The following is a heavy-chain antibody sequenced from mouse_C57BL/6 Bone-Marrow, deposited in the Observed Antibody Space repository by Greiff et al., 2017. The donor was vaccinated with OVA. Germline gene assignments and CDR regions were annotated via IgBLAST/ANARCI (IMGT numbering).Heavy chain of an antibody. CDR2: ISDGGSYT. D-gene: IGHD1-1*01. CDR3: ARDRGSYCGSSSYAMDY. J-gene: IGHJ4*01. CDR1: GFTFSSYA. Sequence: DVQLVESGGGLVKPGGSLKLSCAASGFTFSSYAMSWVRQTPEKRLEWVATISDGGSYTYYPDNVKGRFTISRDNAKNNLYLQMSHLKSEDTAMYYCARDRGSYCGSSSYAMDYWGQGTSVTVSS. V-gene: IGHV5-4*01.